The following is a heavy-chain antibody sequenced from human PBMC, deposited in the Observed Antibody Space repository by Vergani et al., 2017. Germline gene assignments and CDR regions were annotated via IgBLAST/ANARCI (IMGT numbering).Heavy chain of an antibody. D-gene: IGHD3-22*01. CDR2: IIPIFGTA. J-gene: IGHJ4*02. CDR3: ARLSNDYDSSNYYGHSDY. Sequence: QVQLVQSGAEVKKPGSSVKVSCKASGGTFSTYVISWVRQAPGQGLEWMGRIIPIFGTANYAQKFQGRVTITADESTSTAYMELSSLRSEDTAMYYCARLSNDYDSSNYYGHSDYWGEGTLVTVSS. V-gene: IGHV1-69*18. CDR1: GGTFSTYV.